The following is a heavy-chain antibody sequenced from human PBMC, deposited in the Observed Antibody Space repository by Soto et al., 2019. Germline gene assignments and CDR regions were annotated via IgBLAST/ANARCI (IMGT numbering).Heavy chain of an antibody. CDR3: AREDSGAFFDF. Sequence: SETLSLTCTVSGGSISSYYWSWIRQPPGKGLEWIGYIYYSGSTNYNPSLEGRVTIAMDRSKNQVSLSLKSVTAADTAVYYCAREDSGAFFDFWGQGTLVTVSS. J-gene: IGHJ4*02. V-gene: IGHV4-59*12. D-gene: IGHD2-15*01. CDR1: GGSISSYY. CDR2: IYYSGST.